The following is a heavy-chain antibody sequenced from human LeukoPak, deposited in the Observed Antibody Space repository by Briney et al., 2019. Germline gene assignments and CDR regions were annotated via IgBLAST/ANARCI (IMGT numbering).Heavy chain of an antibody. Sequence: SVKVSFKASGGTFSSYAISWVRQAPGQGLEWMGGIIPIFGTANYAQKFQGRVTITADESTSTAYMELSSLRSEDTAVHYCARGSPETYAFYGMDVWGQGTTVTVSS. CDR3: ARGSPETYAFYGMDV. J-gene: IGHJ6*02. D-gene: IGHD1-14*01. CDR1: GGTFSSYA. CDR2: IIPIFGTA. V-gene: IGHV1-69*13.